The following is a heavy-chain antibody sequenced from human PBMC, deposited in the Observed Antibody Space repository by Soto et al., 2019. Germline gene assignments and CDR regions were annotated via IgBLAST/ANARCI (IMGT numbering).Heavy chain of an antibody. CDR1: GFTFSSYG. J-gene: IGHJ4*02. D-gene: IGHD3-22*01. V-gene: IGHV3-30*18. CDR3: AKLYYDSSGQGDY. Sequence: GGSLRLSCAASGFTFSSYGMHWVRQAPGKGLEWVAVISYDGSNKYYADSVKGRFTISRDNSKNTLYLQMNSLRAEDTAVYYCAKLYYDSSGQGDYWGQGTLVTVSS. CDR2: ISYDGSNK.